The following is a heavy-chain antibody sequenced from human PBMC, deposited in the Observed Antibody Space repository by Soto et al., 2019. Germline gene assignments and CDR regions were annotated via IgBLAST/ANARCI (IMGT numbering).Heavy chain of an antibody. CDR2: FYHSGST. CDR1: GYSISSGYY. V-gene: IGHV4-38-2*01. CDR3: ARLAPGSVWDYYYGMDV. D-gene: IGHD1-26*01. Sequence: SETLSLTCAVSGYSISSGYYWGWIRQPPGKGLEWIGTFYHSGSTYYNPSLKSRVTFSVDTSKNQFSLKLSSVTAADTAVYYCARLAPGSVWDYYYGMDVWGQGTTVTVSS. J-gene: IGHJ6*02.